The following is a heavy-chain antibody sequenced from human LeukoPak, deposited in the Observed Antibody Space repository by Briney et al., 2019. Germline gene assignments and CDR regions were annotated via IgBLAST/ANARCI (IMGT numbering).Heavy chain of an antibody. CDR1: GYSISSGHY. CDR2: IYQCGGT. D-gene: IGHD3-10*01. Sequence: SETLSLTCAVSGYSISSGHYWGWIRQPPGMWLEGIGCIYQCGGTYYNQALKSRVTISVDASKNQFSLNLSSVTAADTAVYYCARRGYYGSGSYYNQYYFDYWGQGTLVTVSS. J-gene: IGHJ4*02. CDR3: ARRGYYGSGSYYNQYYFDY. V-gene: IGHV4-38-2*01.